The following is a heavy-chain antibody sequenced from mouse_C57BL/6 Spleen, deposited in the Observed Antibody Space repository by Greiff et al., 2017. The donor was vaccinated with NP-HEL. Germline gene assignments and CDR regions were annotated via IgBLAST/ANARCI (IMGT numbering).Heavy chain of an antibody. CDR2: IYPGDGDT. CDR3: ARSGHAMDY. V-gene: IGHV1-82*01. J-gene: IGHJ4*01. D-gene: IGHD1-3*01. Sequence: VQLVESGPELVKPGASVKISCKASGYAFSSSWMNWVKQRPGKGLEWIGRIYPGDGDTNYNGKFKGKATLTADKSSSTAYMQLSSLTSEDSAVYFCARSGHAMDYWGQGTSVTVSS. CDR1: GYAFSSSW.